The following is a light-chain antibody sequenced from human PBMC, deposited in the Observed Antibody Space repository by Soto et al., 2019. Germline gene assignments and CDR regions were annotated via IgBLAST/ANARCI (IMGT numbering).Light chain of an antibody. Sequence: ENVLTQSPGALSLSPGENATLSCRTSQSVSAYFAWYQQKLGQAPRLLIYDASKRATGIPTRFSGSGSGTDFTLTISSLEPEDCAVYYCQQRGTWPPSFGQGTKVEV. CDR1: QSVSAY. V-gene: IGKV3-11*01. CDR3: QQRGTWPPS. J-gene: IGKJ1*01. CDR2: DAS.